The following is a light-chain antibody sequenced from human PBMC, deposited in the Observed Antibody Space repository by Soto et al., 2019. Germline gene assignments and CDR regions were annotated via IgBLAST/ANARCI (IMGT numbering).Light chain of an antibody. V-gene: IGKV3-20*01. J-gene: IGKJ2*03. Sequence: EIVLTQSPGTLSLSPGERATLSCRASQSVSSSNLAWYEHKPGQAPRLVMCGASSRATGIPDRFSGSGSGTDFTLTISRLEPEDFAIYYCQQYGSSPVSFGQGTKLEIK. CDR2: GAS. CDR3: QQYGSSPVS. CDR1: QSVSSSN.